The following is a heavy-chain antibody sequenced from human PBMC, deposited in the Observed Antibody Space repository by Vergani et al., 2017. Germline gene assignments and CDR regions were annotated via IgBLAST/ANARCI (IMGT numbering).Heavy chain of an antibody. CDR1: GFTFSSYA. V-gene: IGHV3-30-3*01. CDR3: ARYGYSYGYYFDY. D-gene: IGHD5-18*01. J-gene: IGHJ4*02. Sequence: QVQLVESGGGVVQPGRSLRLSCAASGFTFSSYAMHWVRQAPGKGLEWVAVISYDGSNKYYADSVKGRFTISRDNSKNTLNLQMNSLRAEDTAVYYCARYGYSYGYYFDYWGQGTLVTVSS. CDR2: ISYDGSNK.